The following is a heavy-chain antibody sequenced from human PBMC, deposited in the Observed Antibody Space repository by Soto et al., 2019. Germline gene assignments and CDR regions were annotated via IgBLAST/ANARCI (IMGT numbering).Heavy chain of an antibody. D-gene: IGHD5-18*01. J-gene: IGHJ4*02. Sequence: QVQLVQSGAEVKKPGSSVKVSCLASRGTFNRYAINWVRQAPGHGLEWLGALVPQFGTPNYAKKFQARVTIVADESTNTNSMELRGLTSDDTAVYYCARQNRDTPMVPFDVWGQGALVTVS. CDR2: LVPQFGTP. V-gene: IGHV1-69*01. CDR1: RGTFNRYA. CDR3: ARQNRDTPMVPFDV.